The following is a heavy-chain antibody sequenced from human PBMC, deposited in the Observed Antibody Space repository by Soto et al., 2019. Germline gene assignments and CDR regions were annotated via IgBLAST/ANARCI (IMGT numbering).Heavy chain of an antibody. J-gene: IGHJ6*02. D-gene: IGHD6-6*01. CDR3: ARLEVYSSSPEARYGMDV. CDR1: GYSFTSYW. V-gene: IGHV5-51*01. CDR2: IYPGDSDT. Sequence: GESLKISCEGSGYSFTSYWIAWVRQMPGKGLEWMGIIYPGDSDTRYSPSFQGQVTISADKSIRTVYLQWSSLKASDTAMYYCARLEVYSSSPEARYGMDVWGQGTTVTVSS.